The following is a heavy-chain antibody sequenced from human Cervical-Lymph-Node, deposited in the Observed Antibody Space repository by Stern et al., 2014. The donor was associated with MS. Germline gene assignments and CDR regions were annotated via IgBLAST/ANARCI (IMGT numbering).Heavy chain of an antibody. J-gene: IGHJ4*02. CDR2: ITNVGST. V-gene: IGHV3-53*01. CDR1: GSTVSRDY. D-gene: IGHD1-1*01. Sequence: EVQLVESGGGVIQPGGSLRLSCTASGSTVSRDYMTWVRQAPGKGLEWVSLITNVGSTFYTDSVKGRFTIARDDSKNTVYLHMTSLRAEDTAMYYCARDTSSPERSDWWGQGTLVTVSS. CDR3: ARDTSSPERSDW.